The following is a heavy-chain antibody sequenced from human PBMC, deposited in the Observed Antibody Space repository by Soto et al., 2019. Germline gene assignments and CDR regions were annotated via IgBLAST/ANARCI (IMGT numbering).Heavy chain of an antibody. Sequence: EVQLVESGGGLVKPGGSLRLSCAASGFTFSSYSMNWVRQAPGKGLEWVSSISRSAGNTYYADSVKGRFTISRDNAKNSMYLQMNSLRAEYTAVYYCARDQVPGLDAFDIWGQGTMVTVSS. CDR3: ARDQVPGLDAFDI. CDR2: ISRSAGNT. J-gene: IGHJ3*02. V-gene: IGHV3-21*01. CDR1: GFTFSSYS.